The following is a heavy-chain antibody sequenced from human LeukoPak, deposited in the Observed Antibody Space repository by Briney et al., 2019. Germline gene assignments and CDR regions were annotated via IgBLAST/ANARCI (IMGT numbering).Heavy chain of an antibody. Sequence: PSETLSLTCTVSGGSINSCYWGWVRQAAGKGLEWIGRIYTTGTTYYSPSLKSRLTMSVDTSKNQFSLNLRSVTAADTAFYYWGRQGYTAAYYFLDYWSQGTLVTVSS. V-gene: IGHV4-4*07. CDR3: GRQGYTAAYYFLDY. CDR1: GGSINSCY. D-gene: IGHD1-26*01. J-gene: IGHJ4*02. CDR2: IYTTGTT.